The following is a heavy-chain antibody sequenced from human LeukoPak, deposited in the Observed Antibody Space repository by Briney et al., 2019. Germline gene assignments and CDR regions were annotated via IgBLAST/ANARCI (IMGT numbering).Heavy chain of an antibody. V-gene: IGHV3-23*01. J-gene: IGHJ4*02. CDR1: GFTFSSYA. CDR3: AKQKTYSSPYYFDC. D-gene: IGHD6-6*01. Sequence: GVSLRLSCAASGFTFSSYAMSWVRQARGKGLEWVSAISGTGGSTYYADSVKGRFTISRDNSKNTLYLQMNSLRADDTAVYYCAKQKTYSSPYYFDCWGQGTLVTVSS. CDR2: ISGTGGST.